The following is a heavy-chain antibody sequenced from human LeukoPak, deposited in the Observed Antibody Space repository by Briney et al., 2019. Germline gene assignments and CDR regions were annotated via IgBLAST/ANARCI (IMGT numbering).Heavy chain of an antibody. CDR3: ARTIYYDSSGYYYGPFDY. J-gene: IGHJ4*02. V-gene: IGHV1-18*01. CDR2: ISAYNGNT. CDR1: GYTFTSYG. Sequence: ASVKVSCKASGYTFTSYGISWVRQAPGQGLEWMGWISAYNGNTNYAQKLQGRVTMTTDTSTSTAYMELRSLRSDDTAVYYCARTIYYDSSGYYYGPFDYWGQGTLDTVSS. D-gene: IGHD3-22*01.